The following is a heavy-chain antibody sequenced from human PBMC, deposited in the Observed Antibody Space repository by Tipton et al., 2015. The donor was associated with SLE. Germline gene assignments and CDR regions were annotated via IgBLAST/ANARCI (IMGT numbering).Heavy chain of an antibody. CDR1: GGSISSSSYY. D-gene: IGHD4-17*01. Sequence: TLSLTCTVSGGSISSSSYYWGWIRQPPGKGLEWIGSIYYSGSTNYNPSLKSRVTISVDTSKNQFSLKLSSVTAADTAVYYCARTTVTPSGMDVWGQGTTVTVSS. V-gene: IGHV4-39*07. CDR2: IYYSGST. J-gene: IGHJ6*02. CDR3: ARTTVTPSGMDV.